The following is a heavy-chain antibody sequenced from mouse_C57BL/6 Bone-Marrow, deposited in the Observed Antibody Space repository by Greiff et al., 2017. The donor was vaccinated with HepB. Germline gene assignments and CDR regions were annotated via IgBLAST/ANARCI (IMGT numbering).Heavy chain of an antibody. D-gene: IGHD1-1*01. CDR1: GYTFTSYD. Sequence: VQLQQSGPELVKPGASVKLSCKASGYTFTSYDINWVKQRPGQGLEWIGWIYPRDGSTKYNEKFKGKATLTVDTSSSTAYMELHSLTSEDSAVYFCARTPLYDYGSPYYAMDYWGQGTSVTVSS. V-gene: IGHV1-85*01. CDR3: ARTPLYDYGSPYYAMDY. J-gene: IGHJ4*01. CDR2: IYPRDGST.